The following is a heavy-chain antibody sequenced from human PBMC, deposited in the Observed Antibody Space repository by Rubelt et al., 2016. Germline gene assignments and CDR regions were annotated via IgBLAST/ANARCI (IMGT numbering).Heavy chain of an antibody. CDR3: ARGADYYDSSGYYYGYFQH. V-gene: IGHV1-3*01. D-gene: IGHD3-22*01. CDR2: INAGNGNT. Sequence: SGAEVKKPGASVKVSCKASGYTFTSYAMHWVRQAPGQRLEWMGWINAGNGNTKYSQKFQGRVTITRDTSASTAYMELSSLRSEDTAVYYCARGADYYDSSGYYYGYFQHWGQGTLVTVSS. J-gene: IGHJ1*01. CDR1: GYTFTSYA.